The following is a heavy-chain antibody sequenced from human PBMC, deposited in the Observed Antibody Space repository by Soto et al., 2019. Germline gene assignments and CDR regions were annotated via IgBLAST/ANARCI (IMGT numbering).Heavy chain of an antibody. CDR3: AKVRGSWNPTTSIFDY. D-gene: IGHD1-1*01. CDR1: GFTFSSYA. Sequence: GGSLRLSCAASGFTFSSYAMSWVRQAPGKGLEWVSAISGSGGSTYYADSVKGRFTISRDNSKNTLYLQMNSLRAEDTAVYYCAKVRGSWNPTTSIFDYWGQGTLVTVSS. CDR2: ISGSGGST. J-gene: IGHJ4*02. V-gene: IGHV3-23*01.